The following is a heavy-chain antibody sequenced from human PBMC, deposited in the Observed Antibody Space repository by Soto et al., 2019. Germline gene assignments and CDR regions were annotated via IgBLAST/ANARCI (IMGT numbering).Heavy chain of an antibody. J-gene: IGHJ3*02. CDR3: ARPAVNDLDADSSAFDI. CDR1: GGTFSSQT. D-gene: IGHD1-1*01. V-gene: IGHV1-69*02. CDR2: VIPIIGEG. Sequence: QVQLVQSGAEVKEPGSSVKVSCKVSGGTFSSQTINWVRQVPGQGLEWMGSVIPIIGEGKYAQSFLGRVTIAGDRPTATAKMELSSRRSEDTAVYYCARPAVNDLDADSSAFDIWGQGTMVTVSS.